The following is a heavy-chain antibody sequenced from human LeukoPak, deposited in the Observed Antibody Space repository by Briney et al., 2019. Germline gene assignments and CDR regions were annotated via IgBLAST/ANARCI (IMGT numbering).Heavy chain of an antibody. CDR2: IYYSGST. D-gene: IGHD3-3*01. V-gene: IGHV4-59*01. CDR3: ARGTLLRFSHKKTSVVQPRYFDL. J-gene: IGHJ2*01. Sequence: PSETLSLTCTVSGVSISSYYWSWIRQPPGKGLEWIGYIYYSGSTNYNPSLKSRVTISVDTSKNQFSLKLSSVTAADTAVYYCARGTLLRFSHKKTSVVQPRYFDLWGRGTLVTVSS. CDR1: GVSISSYY.